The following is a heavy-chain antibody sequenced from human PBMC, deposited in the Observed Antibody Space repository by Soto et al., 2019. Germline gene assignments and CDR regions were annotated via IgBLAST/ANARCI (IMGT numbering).Heavy chain of an antibody. CDR2: IYYSGST. J-gene: IGHJ4*02. Sequence: SETLSLTCTVSGGSISSGDYYWSWIRQPPGKGLEWIGYIYYSGSTYYNPSLKSRVTISVDTSKNQFSLKLSSVTAADTAVYYCASENGDYYFDYWGQGTLVTVSS. D-gene: IGHD4-17*01. CDR3: ASENGDYYFDY. V-gene: IGHV4-30-4*01. CDR1: GGSISSGDYY.